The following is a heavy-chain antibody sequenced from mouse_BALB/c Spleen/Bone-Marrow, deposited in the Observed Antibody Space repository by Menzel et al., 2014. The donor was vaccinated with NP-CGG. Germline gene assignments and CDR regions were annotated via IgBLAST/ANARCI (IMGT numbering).Heavy chain of an antibody. D-gene: IGHD2-4*01. CDR1: GFTFNSYG. CDR2: ISGGGSYT. Sequence: DVHLVESGGGLVKSGGSLKLSCAASGFTFNSYGMSWVRQTPEKRLEWVATISGGGSYTFYPDSVKGRFTISRDNAKNNLYLQLSSLRSEDTALYYCARHAYYDQTEVSFVDWGQGTLVTVSA. CDR3: ARHAYYDQTEVSFVD. V-gene: IGHV5-9-2*01. J-gene: IGHJ3*01.